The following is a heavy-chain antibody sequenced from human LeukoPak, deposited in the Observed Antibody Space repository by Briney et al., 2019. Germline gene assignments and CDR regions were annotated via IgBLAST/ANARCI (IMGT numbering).Heavy chain of an antibody. J-gene: IGHJ4*02. Sequence: SQTLSLICGIPWDCGASGIDAGKGIRQSPSRGLKWLGRTFYRSELGSDYALSVKRRIIINQDTSKNQFPLQLNPVTPEDSAVYYCARERILRISGGLDYWGQGTLVTVSS. D-gene: IGHD2/OR15-2a*01. V-gene: IGHV6-1*01. CDR3: ARERILRISGGLDY. CDR2: TFYRSELGS. CDR1: WDCGASGIDA.